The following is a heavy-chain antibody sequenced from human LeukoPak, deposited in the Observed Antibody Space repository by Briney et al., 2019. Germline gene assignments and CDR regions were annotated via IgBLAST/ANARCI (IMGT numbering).Heavy chain of an antibody. V-gene: IGHV1-18*01. J-gene: IGHJ6*03. CDR1: GYTFTSYG. Sequence: ASVKVSCKASGYTFTSYGITWVRQAPGQGLEWMGWISAYNGNTNYAQKLQGRVTMTTDTSTSTAYMELRSLRSDDTAVYYCARIEIYYYYMDVWGKGTTVTVSS. CDR3: ARIEIYYYYMDV. D-gene: IGHD5-24*01. CDR2: ISAYNGNT.